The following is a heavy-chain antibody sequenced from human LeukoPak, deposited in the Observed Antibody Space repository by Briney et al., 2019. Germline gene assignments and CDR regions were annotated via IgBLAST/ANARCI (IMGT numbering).Heavy chain of an antibody. J-gene: IGHJ3*02. CDR2: ISGGSASK. CDR1: GFTFSSPG. CDR3: AKYQTGTWTSYDSSDI. V-gene: IGHV3-21*01. D-gene: IGHD1-7*01. Sequence: GGSLRLSCAASGFTFSSPGMNWVRQAPGKGLEWVSSISGGSASKFYADSVKGRFTISRDNAKNSLYLRMNSLRAEDTAVYYCAKYQTGTWTSYDSSDIWGQGTLVTVSS.